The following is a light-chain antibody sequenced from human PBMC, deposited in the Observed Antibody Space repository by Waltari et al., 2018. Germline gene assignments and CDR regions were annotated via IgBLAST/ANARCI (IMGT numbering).Light chain of an antibody. CDR2: ECS. V-gene: IGLV2-23*03. CDR1: SSDVGSYNL. J-gene: IGLJ3*02. CDR3: CSYAGSDSFV. Sequence: QSALTQPASVSGSPGHSITISCTGTSSDVGSYNLVSWYQHHPGKVPKRLIYECSKRPAGVSNRFSGSKSGNTASVTVSGLQAEDEADYFCCSYAGSDSFVFGGGTKLTVL.